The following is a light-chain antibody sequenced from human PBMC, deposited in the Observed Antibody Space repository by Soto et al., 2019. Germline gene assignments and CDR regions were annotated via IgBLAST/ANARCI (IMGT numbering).Light chain of an antibody. J-gene: IGKJ3*01. V-gene: IGKV4-1*01. CDR2: WAS. CDR1: QSLLYSSNNKNY. CDR3: QQYYDTPFT. Sequence: DIVMTQSPDSLAVSLGERATINCKSSQSLLYSSNNKNYLAWFHQKPGQPPNLLIYWASSRESGVPDRFSGSGSETDFNLSISSLQAEDVAVYSCQQYYDTPFTFGPGTKVDIK.